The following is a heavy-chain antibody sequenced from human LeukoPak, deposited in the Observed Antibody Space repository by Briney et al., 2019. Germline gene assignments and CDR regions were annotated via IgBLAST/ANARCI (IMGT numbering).Heavy chain of an antibody. CDR2: INPNSGGT. V-gene: IGHV1-2*02. D-gene: IGHD3-10*01. CDR3: ASPVLLWFGEATNAFDI. Sequence: ASVKVSCKVSGYTFTTYDINWVRQATGQGLEWMGWINPNSGGTNYAQKFQGRVTMTRDTSISTAYMELSRLRSDDTAVYYCASPVLLWFGEATNAFDIWGQGTMVTVSS. J-gene: IGHJ3*02. CDR1: GYTFTTYD.